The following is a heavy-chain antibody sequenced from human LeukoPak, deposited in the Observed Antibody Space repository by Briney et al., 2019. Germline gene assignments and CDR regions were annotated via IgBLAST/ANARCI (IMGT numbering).Heavy chain of an antibody. V-gene: IGHV3-49*04. CDR1: GFTFSSYA. CDR3: SQCSGGSCYHGMDV. D-gene: IGHD2-15*01. Sequence: GGSLRLSCAASGFTFSSYAMTWVRQAPGKGLEWVGFIRSKAYGGTTEYAASVKDRFTIPRDDSKSIAYLQMNSLKPEDTAVYYCSQCSGGSCYHGMDVWGQGTTVTVSS. CDR2: IRSKAYGGTT. J-gene: IGHJ6*02.